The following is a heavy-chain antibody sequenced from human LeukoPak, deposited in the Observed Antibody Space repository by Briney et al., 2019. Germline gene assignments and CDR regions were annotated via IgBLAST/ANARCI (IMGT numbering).Heavy chain of an antibody. CDR3: ARMYGGYFQH. D-gene: IGHD4-23*01. Sequence: PSETLSLTCAVYGGSFSGYCWSWVRQPPGKGLEWIAEMNHSGTTNYNPSLKSRVTISVDTSKNQFSLKLSSVTAADTAVYYCARMYGGYFQHWGQDTLVTASS. J-gene: IGHJ1*01. CDR2: MNHSGTT. V-gene: IGHV4-34*01. CDR1: GGSFSGYC.